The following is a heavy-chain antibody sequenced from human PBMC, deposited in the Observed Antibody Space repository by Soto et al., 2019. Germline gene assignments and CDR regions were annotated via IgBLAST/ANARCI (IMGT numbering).Heavy chain of an antibody. D-gene: IGHD1-1*01. CDR3: AYRRYTWNDGDCFDS. CDR2: IYWDDEK. CDR1: GFSLTNTSES. J-gene: IGHJ5*01. V-gene: IGHV2-5*02. Sequence: QITLKASGPTLVKATQTLTLTCSFSGFSLTNTSESVNWIRQPPGKVLEWLGIIYWDDEKRYSPSVRSRLTITKAPPKTHAVVVLNNLDSVDTGTYYWAYRRYTWNDGDCFDSWGEGTLVTV.